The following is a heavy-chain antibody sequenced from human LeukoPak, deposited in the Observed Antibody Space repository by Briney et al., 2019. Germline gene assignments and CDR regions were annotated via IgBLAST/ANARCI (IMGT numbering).Heavy chain of an antibody. J-gene: IGHJ3*02. CDR1: GFNFSSYA. V-gene: IGHV3-30*04. CDR2: ISNDGNNK. D-gene: IGHD5-24*01. Sequence: PGRSRRLSCAASGFNFSSYAMHWVRQAPGKGLEWVALISNDGNNKYYADSVKGRFIISRDNSKSTLYLQMHSLRAQDTAFYYCATPIEMATITADVFDNWGPGTLVTVSS. CDR3: ATPIEMATITADVFDN.